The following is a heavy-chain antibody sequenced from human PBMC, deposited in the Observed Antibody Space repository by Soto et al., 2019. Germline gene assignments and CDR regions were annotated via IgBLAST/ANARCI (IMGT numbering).Heavy chain of an antibody. CDR2: IIPIFGTA. CDR3: ARVSRYYDSSGYYLEYFQH. Sequence: QVQLVQSGAEVQKPGSSVKVSCKASGGTFSSYAISWVRQAPGQGLEWMGGIIPIFGTANYAQKFQGRVTITADKSTSTAYMELSSLRSEDTAVYYCARVSRYYDSSGYYLEYFQHWGQGTLVTVSS. V-gene: IGHV1-69*06. D-gene: IGHD3-22*01. J-gene: IGHJ1*01. CDR1: GGTFSSYA.